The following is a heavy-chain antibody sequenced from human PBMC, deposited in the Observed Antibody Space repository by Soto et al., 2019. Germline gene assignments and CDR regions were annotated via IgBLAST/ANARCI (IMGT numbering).Heavy chain of an antibody. J-gene: IGHJ3*02. V-gene: IGHV3-23*01. D-gene: IGHD6-19*01. Sequence: GGSLRLSCAASGFTFSSYAMSWVRQAPGKGLEWVSAISGSGGSTYYADSVKGRFTISRDNSKNTLYLQMNSLRAEDTAVYYCAKPLRAVAANHWDAFDIWGQGTMVTVSS. CDR2: ISGSGGST. CDR1: GFTFSSYA. CDR3: AKPLRAVAANHWDAFDI.